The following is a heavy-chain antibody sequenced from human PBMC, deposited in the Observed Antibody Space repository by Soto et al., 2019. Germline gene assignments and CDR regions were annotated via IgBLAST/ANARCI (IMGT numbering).Heavy chain of an antibody. CDR1: GCSISSGGYY. D-gene: IGHD3-9*01. CDR2: IYYSGST. CDR3: ARGATYYDILTGYYAPQYYFDY. V-gene: IGHV4-31*03. J-gene: IGHJ4*02. Sequence: SETLSLTCTVSGCSISSGGYYWSWIRQHPGKGLEWIGYIYYSGSTYYNPSLKSRVTISVDTSKNQFSLKLSSVTAADTAVYYCARGATYYDILTGYYAPQYYFDYWGQGTLVTVSS.